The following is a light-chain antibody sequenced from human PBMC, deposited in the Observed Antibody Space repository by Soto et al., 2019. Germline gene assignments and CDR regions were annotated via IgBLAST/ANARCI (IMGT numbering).Light chain of an antibody. CDR3: QQRSNWPYT. CDR2: GAS. V-gene: IGKV3D-20*02. CDR1: HSVSSSY. Sequence: EIVLSQSPGTLSFSPGERATLSCRASHSVSSSYLAWYQQKPGQAPRLLIYGASSRATGIPARFSGSGSGTDFTLTISSLEPEDFAVYYCQQRSNWPYTFGQGTKVDI. J-gene: IGKJ2*01.